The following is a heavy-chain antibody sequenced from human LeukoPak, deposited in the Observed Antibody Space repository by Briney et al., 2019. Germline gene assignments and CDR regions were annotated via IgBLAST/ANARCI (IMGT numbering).Heavy chain of an antibody. CDR2: ISSDGSTT. V-gene: IGHV3-74*01. J-gene: IGHJ3*02. D-gene: IGHD3-3*01. Sequence: GGSLRLSCEASGFTFSSYWMHWVRQVPGKGLVWVSRISSDGSTTSYADSVKGRFSISRFNAKETQYLQMNSLRVEDTAVYYCARGTDDVDIWGQGTLVTVSS. CDR3: ARGTDDVDI. CDR1: GFTFSSYW.